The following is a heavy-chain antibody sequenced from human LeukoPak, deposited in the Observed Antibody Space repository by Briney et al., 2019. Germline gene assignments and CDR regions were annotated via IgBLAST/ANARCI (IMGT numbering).Heavy chain of an antibody. Sequence: SVKVSCKASGGTFSSYAISWVRQAPGQGREWMGRIIPILGIANYAQKFQGRVTITADKSTSTAYMELSSLRSEDTAVYYCARGTTTVTNNWFDPWGQGTLVTVSS. D-gene: IGHD4-17*01. J-gene: IGHJ5*02. CDR1: GGTFSSYA. V-gene: IGHV1-69*04. CDR3: ARGTTTVTNNWFDP. CDR2: IIPILGIA.